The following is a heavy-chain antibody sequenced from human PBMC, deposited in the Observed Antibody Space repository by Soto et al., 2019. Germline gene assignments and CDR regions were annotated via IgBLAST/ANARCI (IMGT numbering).Heavy chain of an antibody. CDR2: IYSGGNT. V-gene: IGHV3-53*02. J-gene: IGHJ6*02. CDR1: DFSVSNNY. Sequence: EVQLVETGGGLIQPGGSLRLSCAASDFSVSNNYMTWVRQAPGKGLEWVSVIYSGGNTYYADHVKGRFTISRDSSTNTLFLQMNSLRVEDTAVYYCARGTDGMDVWGRGTTVTVSS. CDR3: ARGTDGMDV.